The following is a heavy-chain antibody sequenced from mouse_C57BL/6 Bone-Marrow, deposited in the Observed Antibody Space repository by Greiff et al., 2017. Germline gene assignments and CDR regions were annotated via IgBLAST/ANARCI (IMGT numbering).Heavy chain of an antibody. Sequence: VQLQQSGAELARPGASVKLSCKASGYTFTSYGISWVKQRTGQGLEWIGEIYPRSGNTYYNEKFKGKATLTADKSSSTAYMELRSLTSEDSAVYFCARGQLRSYYFDYWGQGTTLTVSS. V-gene: IGHV1-81*01. CDR2: IYPRSGNT. D-gene: IGHD3-2*02. CDR1: GYTFTSYG. CDR3: ARGQLRSYYFDY. J-gene: IGHJ2*01.